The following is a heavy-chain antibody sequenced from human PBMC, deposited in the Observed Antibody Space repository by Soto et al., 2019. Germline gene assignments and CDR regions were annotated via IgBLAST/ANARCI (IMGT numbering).Heavy chain of an antibody. CDR3: ARLGAFYQSLDP. J-gene: IGHJ5*02. CDR2: IYYSGST. V-gene: IGHV4-39*01. D-gene: IGHD3-3*02. CDR1: GGSISRSSYY. Sequence: SETLSLTCTVSGGSISRSSYYWGWIRQPPGKGLEWIGSIYYSGSTYYNPSLKSRVTISVDTSKNQFSLKLSSVTAADTAVYYCARLGAFYQSLDPWGPGTLVTVSS.